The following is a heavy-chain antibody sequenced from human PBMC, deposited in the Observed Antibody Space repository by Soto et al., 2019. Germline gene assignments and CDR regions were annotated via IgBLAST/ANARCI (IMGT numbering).Heavy chain of an antibody. J-gene: IGHJ6*02. CDR1: GGTFRTTA. Sequence: QVHLVQSGAEVKTPGSSVKVSCKISGGTFRTTAISWVRQAPGQGLEWMGEITPVFGTPDYAQKFQGRITITADESTSTVYMDLSSLRSEDTAVYYCARGGLVITDFYYGLDVWGQGTTVTVSS. CDR3: ARGGLVITDFYYGLDV. D-gene: IGHD3-9*01. CDR2: ITPVFGTP. V-gene: IGHV1-69*01.